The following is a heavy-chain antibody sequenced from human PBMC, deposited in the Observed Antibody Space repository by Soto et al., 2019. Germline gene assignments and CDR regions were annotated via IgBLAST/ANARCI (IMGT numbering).Heavy chain of an antibody. CDR2: LTGTGSGTT. J-gene: IGHJ4*02. V-gene: IGHV3-15*07. CDR1: GFAFSDYA. D-gene: IGHD3-22*01. CDR3: TTGLSNGYYNFDY. Sequence: GGSLRLSCAASGFAFSDYAMNWVRQAPGKGLEWVSGLTGTGSGTTDYAAPVKGRITISRDHSKDTLYLQMNSLKTEDTAVYYCTTGLSNGYYNFDYWGQGTPVTVSS.